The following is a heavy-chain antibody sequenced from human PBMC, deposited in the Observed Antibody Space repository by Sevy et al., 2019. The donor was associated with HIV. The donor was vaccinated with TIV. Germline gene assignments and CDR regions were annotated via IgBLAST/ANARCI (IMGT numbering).Heavy chain of an antibody. D-gene: IGHD3-16*01. Sequence: GGSLRLSCTASGFTFGDYAMSWCRQAPGKGLEWVGFIRSKTYGGTTEYAASAKGRFTISRDDSKSIAYLQMNSLKNEDTAVYYCTRVRGTISPYYYYGMDVWGQGTTVTVSS. CDR1: GFTFGDYA. CDR3: TRVRGTISPYYYYGMDV. CDR2: IRSKTYGGTT. V-gene: IGHV3-49*03. J-gene: IGHJ6*02.